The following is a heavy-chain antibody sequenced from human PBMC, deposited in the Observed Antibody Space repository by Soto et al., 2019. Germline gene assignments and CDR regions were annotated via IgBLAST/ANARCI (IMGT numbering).Heavy chain of an antibody. D-gene: IGHD1-20*01. Sequence: SETLSLTCTVSGVSIRSYYWSWIRQAAGKGLEWIGRIYTRGSINYNPSLKSRITMSVDTSKNQFSLKLTSVTAADTAVYYCAREVTGTTGAWGQGTLVTVSS. CDR3: AREVTGTTGA. J-gene: IGHJ5*02. V-gene: IGHV4-4*07. CDR1: GVSIRSYY. CDR2: IYTRGSI.